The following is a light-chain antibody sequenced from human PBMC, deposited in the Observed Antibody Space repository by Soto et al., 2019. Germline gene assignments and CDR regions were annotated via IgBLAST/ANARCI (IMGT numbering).Light chain of an antibody. CDR3: QQHSSFSRT. Sequence: DIQMTQSPSTLSASVGDRVTITCRASQTISFSLAWYQQKPGKAPKLLIYDASTLQSGVPSRFSGSGSGTEFTLTISSLQPDDFATYYCQQHSSFSRTFGQGTKVDIK. J-gene: IGKJ1*01. CDR1: QTISFS. V-gene: IGKV1-5*01. CDR2: DAS.